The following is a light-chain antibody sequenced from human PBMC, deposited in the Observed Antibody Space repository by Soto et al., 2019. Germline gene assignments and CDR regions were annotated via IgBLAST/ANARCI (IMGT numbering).Light chain of an antibody. CDR1: NSGSKS. CDR2: YDS. V-gene: IGLV3-21*04. CDR3: QVWDSSSDHWV. Sequence: SYELTQPPSVSVAPGKTARITCGGNNSGSKSVHWYQQKQGQAPVLVIYYDSDRPSGIPDRFSGSNSGNTATLTISRVEAGDEADYYCQVWDSSSDHWVFGGGTKLTVL. J-gene: IGLJ3*02.